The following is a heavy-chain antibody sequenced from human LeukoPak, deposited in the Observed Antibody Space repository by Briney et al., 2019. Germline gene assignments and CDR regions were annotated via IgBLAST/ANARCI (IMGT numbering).Heavy chain of an antibody. D-gene: IGHD3-9*01. CDR2: ISYDGSNK. Sequence: GGALRLSCAASGFTFNSYGMHWVRQAPGKGLEWVAVISYDGSNKYYADSVKGRFTISRDNSKNTLYLQMNSLRAEDTAVYYCAKDLGPQTSDTYYDILTGYSDYWGQGTLVTVSS. J-gene: IGHJ4*02. V-gene: IGHV3-30*18. CDR3: AKDLGPQTSDTYYDILTGYSDY. CDR1: GFTFNSYG.